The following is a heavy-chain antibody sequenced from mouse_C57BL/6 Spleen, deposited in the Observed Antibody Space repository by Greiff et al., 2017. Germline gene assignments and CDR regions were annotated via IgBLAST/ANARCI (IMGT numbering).Heavy chain of an antibody. CDR1: GFTFNTSA. CDR3: VRGDYYGSSYWYFDV. Sequence: EVKLEESGGGLVQPKGSLKLSCAASGFTFNTSAMHWVRQAPGKGLEWVARIRSKSSNYATYYADSVKDRFTISRDDSQSMLYLQMNNLKTEDTAMYYCVRGDYYGSSYWYFDVWGTGTTVTVSS. J-gene: IGHJ1*03. CDR2: IRSKSSNYAT. V-gene: IGHV10-3*01. D-gene: IGHD1-1*01.